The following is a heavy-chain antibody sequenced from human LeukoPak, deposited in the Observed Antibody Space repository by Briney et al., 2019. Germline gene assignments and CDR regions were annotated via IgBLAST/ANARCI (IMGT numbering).Heavy chain of an antibody. CDR3: AKSAIFSDDLSSYYGLDV. V-gene: IGHV1-69*04. D-gene: IGHD3/OR15-3a*01. CDR1: GGTFSSYA. J-gene: IGHJ6*02. CDR2: LIPILNTV. Sequence: SSVKVSCKAPGGTFSSYAITWVRQSPGQGLEWMGRLIPILNTVHYAQQFQGRITITADKFADMAPMELSSLRSDATAPYYCAKSAIFSDDLSSYYGLDVWGQGTTVTASS.